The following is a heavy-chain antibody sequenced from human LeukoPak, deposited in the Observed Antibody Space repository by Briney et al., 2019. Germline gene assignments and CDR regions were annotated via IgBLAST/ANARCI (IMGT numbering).Heavy chain of an antibody. Sequence: GGSLRLSCAASGFTFSSYTMNWVRQAPGQGREWISCFDLSGSTYYADSVKGRFTISRDNAENSLFLKVNTLRAEDTAVYYCARGAGPYGDYRDYWGQGTLVTVSS. CDR2: FDLSGST. J-gene: IGHJ4*02. CDR1: GFTFSSYT. D-gene: IGHD4-17*01. V-gene: IGHV3-48*01. CDR3: ARGAGPYGDYRDY.